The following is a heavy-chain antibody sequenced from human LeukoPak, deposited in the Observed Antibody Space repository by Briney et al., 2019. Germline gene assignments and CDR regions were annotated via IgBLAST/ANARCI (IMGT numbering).Heavy chain of an antibody. CDR2: IYYSGST. J-gene: IGHJ4*02. V-gene: IGHV4-59*01. Sequence: PSETLSLTCTVSGGSISSYYWSWVRQPPGKGLEGIGYIYYSGSTNYNPSLKSRVTISVDTSKNQFSLKLSSVTAADTAVYYCARVPSVTTSYYFDYWGQGTLVTVSS. CDR1: GGSISSYY. CDR3: ARVPSVTTSYYFDY. D-gene: IGHD4-11*01.